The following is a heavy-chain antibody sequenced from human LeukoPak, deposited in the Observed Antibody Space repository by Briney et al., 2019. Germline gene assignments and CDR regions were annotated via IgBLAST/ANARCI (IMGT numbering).Heavy chain of an antibody. CDR3: ARGPARTYYYDSSGYYGMDV. CDR2: IIPIFGTA. D-gene: IGHD3-22*01. CDR1: GGTFSSYA. Sequence: GASVKVSCKASGGTFSSYAISWVRQAPGQGLEWMGGIIPIFGTANYAQKFQGRVTITADESTSTAYMELSSLRSEDTAVYYCARGPARTYYYDSSGYYGMDVWGQGTTVTVSS. J-gene: IGHJ6*02. V-gene: IGHV1-69*13.